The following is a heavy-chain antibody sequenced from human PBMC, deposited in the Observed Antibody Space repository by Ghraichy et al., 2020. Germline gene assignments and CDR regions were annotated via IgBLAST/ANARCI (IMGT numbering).Heavy chain of an antibody. V-gene: IGHV3-48*02. CDR1: GFTFSSYS. D-gene: IGHD4-23*01. J-gene: IGHJ6*02. CDR2: ITSSSRTK. CDR3: ARASTVVRFYYYDGMDV. Sequence: GGSLRLSCAGSGFTFSSYSMNWVRQSPGKGLEWVSYITSSSRTKSYADSVKGRFTISRDNAQNSLYLQMNSLRDEDTAVYYCARASTVVRFYYYDGMDVWGQGTTVTVSS.